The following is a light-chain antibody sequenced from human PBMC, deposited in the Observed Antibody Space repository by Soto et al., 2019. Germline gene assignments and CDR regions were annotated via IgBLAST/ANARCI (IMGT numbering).Light chain of an antibody. J-gene: IGLJ3*02. Sequence: QSVLTQPPSASGTPGQRVTISCSGSSSNIGSNTVNWYQHLPGTAPKLLIYSNNQRPSGVPDRFSGSQSGTSASLAISGLQSEDEADYYCAAWDDSLNGWVFGGGTKLTVL. V-gene: IGLV1-44*01. CDR1: SSNIGSNT. CDR2: SNN. CDR3: AAWDDSLNGWV.